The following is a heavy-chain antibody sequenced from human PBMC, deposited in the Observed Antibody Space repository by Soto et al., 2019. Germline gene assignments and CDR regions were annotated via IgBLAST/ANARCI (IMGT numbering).Heavy chain of an antibody. CDR1: GFTFSNYA. J-gene: IGHJ4*02. D-gene: IGHD3-10*01. Sequence: QVQLVETGGGVVQPGGSPRLSCAASGFTFSNYAVHWFRQAPGKGLEWVALISYDGSNKYYADSVKGRFTISRDNSKNTLYLQMNSLRPEDTAVYYCARDLTYSCDYWGQGTLVTVSS. V-gene: IGHV3-30-3*01. CDR2: ISYDGSNK. CDR3: ARDLTYSCDY.